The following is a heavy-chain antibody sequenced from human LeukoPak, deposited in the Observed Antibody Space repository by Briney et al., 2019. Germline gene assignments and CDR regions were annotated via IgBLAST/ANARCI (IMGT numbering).Heavy chain of an antibody. Sequence: PSETLSLTCTVSGGPISSYFWSWIRQPPGKGLEWIGYIYYSGSTNYNPSLKSRVTISLDTSKNQFSLKLSSVTAADTAVYYCARRRDGYNYNYFDYWGQGTPATVSS. CDR1: GGPISSYF. V-gene: IGHV4-59*01. CDR3: ARRRDGYNYNYFDY. CDR2: IYYSGST. D-gene: IGHD5-24*01. J-gene: IGHJ4*02.